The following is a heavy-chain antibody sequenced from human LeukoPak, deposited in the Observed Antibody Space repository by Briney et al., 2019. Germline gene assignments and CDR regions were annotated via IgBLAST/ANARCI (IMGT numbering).Heavy chain of an antibody. CDR2: ISSSSSTI. J-gene: IGHJ5*02. Sequence: GGSLRLSCAASGFTFSSYSMNWVRQAPGKGLEWVSYISSSSSTIYYADSVKGRFTISRDNAKNSLYLQMNSLRAEGTAVCYCARDRALGYCSSASCYGGDWFDPWGQGTLVTVSS. D-gene: IGHD2-2*01. CDR3: ARDRALGYCSSASCYGGDWFDP. V-gene: IGHV3-48*01. CDR1: GFTFSSYS.